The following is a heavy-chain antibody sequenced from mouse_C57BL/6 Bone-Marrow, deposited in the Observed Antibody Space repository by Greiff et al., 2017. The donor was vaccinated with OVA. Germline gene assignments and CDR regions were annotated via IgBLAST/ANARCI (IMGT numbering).Heavy chain of an antibody. CDR3: ARNGYGFAY. D-gene: IGHD2-2*01. J-gene: IGHJ3*01. Sequence: VKLQESGAELVRPGTSVKVSCKASGYAFTNYLIEWVKQRPGQGLEWIGVINPGSGGTNYNEKFKGKATLTADKSSSTAYMQLSSLTSEDSAVDFCARNGYGFAYWGQGTLVTVSA. CDR2: INPGSGGT. V-gene: IGHV1-54*01. CDR1: GYAFTNYL.